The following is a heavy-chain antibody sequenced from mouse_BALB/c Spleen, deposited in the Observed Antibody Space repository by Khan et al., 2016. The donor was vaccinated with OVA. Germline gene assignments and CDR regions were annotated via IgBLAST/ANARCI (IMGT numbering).Heavy chain of an antibody. CDR1: GYSITSDYA. J-gene: IGHJ4*01. V-gene: IGHV3-2*02. CDR2: ISYSGST. CDR3: ARRGDGYYGAMDY. D-gene: IGHD2-3*01. Sequence: EVQLQESGPGLVKPSQSLSLTCTVTGYSITSDYAWNWIRQFPGNKLEWMGNISYSGSTSYNPSLKSRISITRDTSKNQFFLQLNSVTTEDTATYYCARRGDGYYGAMDYWGQGTSVTVSS.